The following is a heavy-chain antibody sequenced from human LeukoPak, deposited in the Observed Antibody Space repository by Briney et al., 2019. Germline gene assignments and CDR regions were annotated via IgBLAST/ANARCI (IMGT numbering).Heavy chain of an antibody. Sequence: ASVKVSCKASGYTFTSYGISWVRQAPGQGLEWMGWISVYNGNTNYAQKLQGRVTMTTDTSTSTAYMELRSLRSDDTAVYYCARDLEDIVVVPAAIVYFQRWGQGTLVTVSS. CDR1: GYTFTSYG. V-gene: IGHV1-18*01. CDR3: ARDLEDIVVVPAAIVYFQR. CDR2: ISVYNGNT. J-gene: IGHJ1*01. D-gene: IGHD2-2*02.